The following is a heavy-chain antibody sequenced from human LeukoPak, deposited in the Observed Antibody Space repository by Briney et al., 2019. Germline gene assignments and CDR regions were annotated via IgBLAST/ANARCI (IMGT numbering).Heavy chain of an antibody. J-gene: IGHJ5*02. Sequence: ASVKVSCKASGYTFYDYYIHWVRRAPGQGLEWMGWIDPNSGVRNYAQKFQGRVTMTRDTSTSTACMDLSSLTFDDTAVYYCARGGCSGGSCYSSWFDPWGQGTLVTVSS. D-gene: IGHD2-15*01. CDR3: ARGGCSGGSCYSSWFDP. V-gene: IGHV1-2*02. CDR2: IDPNSGVR. CDR1: GYTFYDYY.